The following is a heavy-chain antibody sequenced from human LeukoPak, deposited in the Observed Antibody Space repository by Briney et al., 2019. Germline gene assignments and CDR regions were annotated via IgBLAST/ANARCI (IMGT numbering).Heavy chain of an antibody. D-gene: IGHD4-17*01. CDR3: ARGARAKTTVYYYYYMDV. Sequence: PSETLSLTCTVSGGSISSYYWSWIRQPPGKGLEWIGYIYYRGSTNYNPSLKSRVTISVDTSKNQFSLKLSSVTAADTAVYYCARGARAKTTVYYYYYMDVWGKGTTVTVSS. CDR1: GGSISSYY. CDR2: IYYRGST. V-gene: IGHV4-59*01. J-gene: IGHJ6*03.